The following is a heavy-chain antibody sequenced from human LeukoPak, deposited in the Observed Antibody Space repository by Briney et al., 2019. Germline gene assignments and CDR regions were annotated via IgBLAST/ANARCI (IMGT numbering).Heavy chain of an antibody. CDR3: TTVSEDPFGWFDP. CDR2: INWNGGST. V-gene: IGHV3-20*04. D-gene: IGHD1-14*01. CDR1: GFTFDDYG. J-gene: IGHJ5*02. Sequence: GGSLRLSCAASGFTFDDYGMSWVRQVPGKGLEWVSGINWNGGSTGYADSVKGRFTISRDNAKNSLYLQMYSLRAEDTALYYCTTVSEDPFGWFDPWGQGTLVTVSS.